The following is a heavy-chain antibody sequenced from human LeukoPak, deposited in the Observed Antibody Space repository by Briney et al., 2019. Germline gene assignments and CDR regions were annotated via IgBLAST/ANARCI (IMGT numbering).Heavy chain of an antibody. J-gene: IGHJ4*02. D-gene: IGHD4/OR15-4a*01. CDR1: GFTFNSNA. V-gene: IGHV3-21*01. CDR2: LSCSSRDI. CDR3: SRNRRSMSQDYMHYFDY. Sequence: GGYLCLYSAASGFTFNSNAMNWVRPAQGQGLEWVFSLSCSSRDINHEDSVKGRFTMSRSTAWSSLYLHMNSLRDAATAVYDWSRNRRSMSQDYMHYFDYCGQGALVTVSS.